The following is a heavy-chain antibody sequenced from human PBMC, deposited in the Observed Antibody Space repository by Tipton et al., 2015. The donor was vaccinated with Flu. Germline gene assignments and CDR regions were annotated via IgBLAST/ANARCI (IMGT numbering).Heavy chain of an antibody. CDR3: ARARAPYYYYAMDV. J-gene: IGHJ6*02. CDR1: GYSIRSSNYY. CDR2: IYGSGST. Sequence: TLSLTCAVSGYSIRSSNYYWGWIRQPPGKGLEWIGYIYGSGSTNYNPSLKSRLTISVDSSKNHFSLKLTSVTAADRAVYYCARARAPYYYYAMDVWGQGTTVTVSS. V-gene: IGHV4-61*03.